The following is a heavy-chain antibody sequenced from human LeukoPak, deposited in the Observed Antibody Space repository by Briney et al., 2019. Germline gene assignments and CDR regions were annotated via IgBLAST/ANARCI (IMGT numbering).Heavy chain of an antibody. J-gene: IGHJ4*02. CDR2: MNQDGSVK. CDR3: ARELSEMATISPFDY. V-gene: IGHV3-7*03. Sequence: GGSLRLSCAASGFTFSTYWMSWVRQAPGKGLEWVANMNQDGSVKYYVDSVKGRFTISRDNAKSSLFLQMNSLRAEDTAVYYCARELSEMATISPFDYWGQGTLVTVSS. CDR1: GFTFSTYW. D-gene: IGHD5-24*01.